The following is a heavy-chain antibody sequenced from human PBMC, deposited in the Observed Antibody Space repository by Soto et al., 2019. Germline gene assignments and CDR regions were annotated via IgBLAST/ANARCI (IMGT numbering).Heavy chain of an antibody. Sequence: GGSLRLSCAAPGFTFSTYTMNWVRQAPGKGLEWVSYISTSSNTIYYADSVKGRFTISRDNAKNSLYLQMNSLRAEDTAVYYCARMRTGYYFDYWGQGTLVTVSS. CDR2: ISTSSNTI. CDR1: GFTFSTYT. D-gene: IGHD1-1*01. V-gene: IGHV3-48*04. J-gene: IGHJ4*02. CDR3: ARMRTGYYFDY.